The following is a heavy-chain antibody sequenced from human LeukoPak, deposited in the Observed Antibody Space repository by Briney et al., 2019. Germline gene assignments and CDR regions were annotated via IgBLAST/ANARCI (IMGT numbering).Heavy chain of an antibody. J-gene: IGHJ5*02. CDR3: ARDGVNYYGSGNWFDP. CDR2: VYERGNT. Sequence: SETLSLTCSIPGAYITSYSWSWIRQPPGEALEWIGCVYERGNTDFNPSLKSRVTISRDASRNQFSLHFNSVTAADTALYYCARDGVNYYGSGNWFDPWGLGTLVTVPS. V-gene: IGHV4-59*01. CDR1: GAYITSYS. D-gene: IGHD3-10*01.